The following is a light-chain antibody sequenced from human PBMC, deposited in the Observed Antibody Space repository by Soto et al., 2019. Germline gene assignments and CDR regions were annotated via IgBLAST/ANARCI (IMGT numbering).Light chain of an antibody. V-gene: IGKV1-5*03. J-gene: IGKJ4*02. CDR2: KAS. CDR1: QSISDL. CDR3: QQYDNYSP. Sequence: IQMTQSPSTLSASVGDRVTITCRASQSISDLLAWYQQKPGEAPKLLIYKASSLESGVPSRFSGSGSGTQFSLTISSLQPDAFATYYCQQYDNYSPFGGGTKVEIK.